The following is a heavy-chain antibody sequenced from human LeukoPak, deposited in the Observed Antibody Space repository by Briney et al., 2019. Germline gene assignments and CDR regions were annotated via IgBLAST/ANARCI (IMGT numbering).Heavy chain of an antibody. V-gene: IGHV1-18*01. CDR3: ARGTASNDY. J-gene: IGHJ4*02. D-gene: IGHD2-21*02. Sequence: ASVKVSCKASGHTFTNYGINWVRQAPGQGLEWMGWISTYNGHTNYAQNFHGRVTMTTDTSTTTAFMELRSLRSGDTAVYYCARGTASNDYWGQGTLVTVSS. CDR1: GHTFTNYG. CDR2: ISTYNGHT.